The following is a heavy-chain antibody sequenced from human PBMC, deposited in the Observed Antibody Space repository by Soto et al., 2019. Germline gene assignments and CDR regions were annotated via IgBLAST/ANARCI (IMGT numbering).Heavy chain of an antibody. J-gene: IGHJ6*02. CDR3: ARAGIRYFDWTSYYYYGMDV. Sequence: QVQLQQWGAGLLKPSETLSLTCAVYGGSFSGYYWSWIRQPPGKGLEWIGEINHSGSTNYNPSLKSRVTISVDTPKNQFSLKLSSVTAADTAVYYCARAGIRYFDWTSYYYYGMDVWGQGTTVTVSS. D-gene: IGHD3-9*01. CDR2: INHSGST. CDR1: GGSFSGYY. V-gene: IGHV4-34*01.